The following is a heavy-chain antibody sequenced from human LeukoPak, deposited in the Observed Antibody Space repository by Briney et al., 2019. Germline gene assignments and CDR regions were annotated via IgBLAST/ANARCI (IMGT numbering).Heavy chain of an antibody. CDR1: GYTFTSYY. Sequence: ASVKVSCKASGYTFTSYYMHWVRQAPGQGLEWMGIINPSGGSTSYAQKFQGRVTMTRDTSTSTVYMELSSLRSEDTAVYYCARDGDGIAAAGTASLFDYWGQGTLVTVSS. V-gene: IGHV1-46*01. CDR2: INPSGGST. CDR3: ARDGDGIAAAGTASLFDY. J-gene: IGHJ4*02. D-gene: IGHD6-13*01.